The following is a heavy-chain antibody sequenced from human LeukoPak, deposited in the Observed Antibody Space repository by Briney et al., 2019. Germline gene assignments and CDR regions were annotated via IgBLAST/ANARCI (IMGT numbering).Heavy chain of an antibody. D-gene: IGHD1-14*01. CDR3: TRYNHDHFDY. J-gene: IGHJ4*02. Sequence: GGSLRLSCSVSGFTFGGYGMHWFRQTPAKGLEWVAVIAYYGSRPFYPDSVKGPFTISRDNSKKTMSVQMDDQRAEDTAVYYCTRYNHDHFDYWGQGTLVTVSS. V-gene: IGHV3-33*01. CDR2: IAYYGSRP. CDR1: GFTFGGYG.